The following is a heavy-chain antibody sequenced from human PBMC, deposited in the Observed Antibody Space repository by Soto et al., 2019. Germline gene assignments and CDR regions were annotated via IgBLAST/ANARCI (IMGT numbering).Heavy chain of an antibody. V-gene: IGHV3-30*18. CDR3: AKDVSHYSSGWAWYFDY. CDR2: ISYDGSNK. J-gene: IGHJ4*02. CDR1: GFTFSSYG. D-gene: IGHD6-25*01. Sequence: PGGSLRLSCAASGFTFSSYGMHWVRQAPGKGLEWVAVISYDGSNKYYADSVKGRFTISRDNSKNTLYLQMNSLRAEDTAVYYCAKDVSHYSSGWAWYFDYWGQGTLVTVSS.